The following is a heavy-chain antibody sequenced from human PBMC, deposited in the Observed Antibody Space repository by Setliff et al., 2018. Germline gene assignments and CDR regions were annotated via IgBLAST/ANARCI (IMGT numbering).Heavy chain of an antibody. CDR2: IYSDGSMT. D-gene: IGHD6-13*01. CDR1: GFTFGSNW. V-gene: IGHV3-74*01. Sequence: GGSLRLSCAASGFTFGSNWMNWVRQAPGKGLVWVSRIYSDGSMTDYAGSVKGRFTISRDNARNILYLQMNSLKIEDTAVYFCARERGAGSSRWYSHDGFDIWGQGTMVTVSS. J-gene: IGHJ3*02. CDR3: ARERGAGSSRWYSHDGFDI.